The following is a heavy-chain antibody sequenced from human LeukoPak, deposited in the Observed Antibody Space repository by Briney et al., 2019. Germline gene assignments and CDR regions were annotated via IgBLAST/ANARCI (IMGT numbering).Heavy chain of an antibody. J-gene: IGHJ6*03. CDR3: ARAGYSGYDFSPYYYYYYMDV. CDR1: GGSISSYY. CDR2: IYTSGST. Sequence: SETLSLTCTVSGGSISSYYWSWIRQPAGKGLEWIGRIYTSGSTNYNPSLKSRVTMSVDTSKNQFSLKLSSVTAADTAVYYCARAGYSGYDFSPYYYYYYMDVWGKGTTVTVSS. V-gene: IGHV4-4*07. D-gene: IGHD5-12*01.